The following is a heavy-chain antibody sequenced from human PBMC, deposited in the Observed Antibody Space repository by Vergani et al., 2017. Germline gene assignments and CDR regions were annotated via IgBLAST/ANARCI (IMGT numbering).Heavy chain of an antibody. CDR2: IWYDGSNK. V-gene: IGHV3-33*01. J-gene: IGHJ4*02. Sequence: VQLLESGGDLVQPGGSLRLSCAASGFTFSSYGMHWVRQAPGKGLEWVAVIWYDGSNKYYADSVKGRFTISRDNSKNTLYLQMNSLRAEDTAVYYCARDWSGSGLGDYWGQGTLVTVSS. CDR3: ARDWSGSGLGDY. CDR1: GFTFSSYG. D-gene: IGHD3-3*01.